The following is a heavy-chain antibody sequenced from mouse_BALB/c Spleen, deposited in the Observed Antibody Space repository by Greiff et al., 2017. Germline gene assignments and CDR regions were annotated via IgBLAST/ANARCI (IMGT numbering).Heavy chain of an antibody. CDR1: GFTFSSFG. V-gene: IGHV5-17*02. CDR3: ARLEDTTIAY. J-gene: IGHJ4*01. CDR2: ISSGTSTI. D-gene: IGHD1-1*01. Sequence: EVKLVESGGGLVQPGGSRKLSCAASGFTFSSFGMHWVRQAPEKGLEWVAYISSGTSTIYYADTVKGRFTISRDNPKNTLFLQMTSLRSEDTAMYYCARLEDTTIAYWGQGTSVTVSS.